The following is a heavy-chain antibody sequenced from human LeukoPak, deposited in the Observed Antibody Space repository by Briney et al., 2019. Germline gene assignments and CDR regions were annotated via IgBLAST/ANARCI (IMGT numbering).Heavy chain of an antibody. D-gene: IGHD6-13*01. Sequence: GGSLRLSCAASGFTFSSYAMHWVRQAPGKGLEWVAVISYDGSNKYYADSVKGRFTISRDNSKNTLYLQMNSLRAEDTAVYYCAKDWEVASAGYYFDYWGQGTLVTVSS. J-gene: IGHJ4*02. CDR3: AKDWEVASAGYYFDY. V-gene: IGHV3-30-3*01. CDR1: GFTFSSYA. CDR2: ISYDGSNK.